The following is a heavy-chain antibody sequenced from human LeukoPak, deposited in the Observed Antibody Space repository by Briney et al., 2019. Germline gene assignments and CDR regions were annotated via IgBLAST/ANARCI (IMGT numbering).Heavy chain of an antibody. CDR3: ARSGEQQLAFDY. V-gene: IGHV4-61*02. CDR2: IYTSGST. Sequence: SETLSLTCTVSGGSIRSGSYYWSWIRQPAGKGLEWIGRIYTSGSTNYNPSLKSRVTISVDTSKNQFSLKLSSVTAADTAVYYCARSGEQQLAFDYWGQGTLVTVSS. J-gene: IGHJ4*02. CDR1: GGSIRSGSYY. D-gene: IGHD6-13*01.